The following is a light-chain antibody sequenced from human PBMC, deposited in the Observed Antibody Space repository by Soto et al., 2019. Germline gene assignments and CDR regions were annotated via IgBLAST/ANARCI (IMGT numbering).Light chain of an antibody. CDR1: QSISSY. V-gene: IGKV1-39*01. J-gene: IGKJ1*01. Sequence: DIQMAQSPSSASAFVGDRVTITCGASQSISSYLNWYQQKPWQAPKLLIYAATSLQSGVPSRFSGSGSGTDFTLTISSLQPEDFATYYCQQSYSTPQTFGQGTKVDIK. CDR3: QQSYSTPQT. CDR2: AAT.